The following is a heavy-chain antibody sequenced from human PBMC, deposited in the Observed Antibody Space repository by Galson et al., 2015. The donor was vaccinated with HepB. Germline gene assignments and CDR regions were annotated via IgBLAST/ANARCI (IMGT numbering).Heavy chain of an antibody. D-gene: IGHD1-1*01. Sequence: SWIRQPVGKGLEWIGYISHGGSTSYNPSLWSRVTISVDRSKNQFSLKLSSMTAADTAVYYCARRFTNWDAFDIWGQGTMVTVS. CDR3: ARRFTNWDAFDI. V-gene: IGHV4-30-2*01. CDR2: ISHGGST. J-gene: IGHJ3*02.